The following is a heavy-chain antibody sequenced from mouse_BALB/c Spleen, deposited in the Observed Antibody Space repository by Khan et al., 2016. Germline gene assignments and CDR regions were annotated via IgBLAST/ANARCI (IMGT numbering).Heavy chain of an antibody. J-gene: IGHJ3*01. Sequence: VELVESGPDLVKPSQSLSLTCTVTGYSITSDYSWHWIRQFPGNKLEWMGYIHYSGSTNYNQSLKSRLSITRNTSKNQFFLQVNSLTTDDTATYYCAREYYGGAPWFAYWGQGTLVTVSA. CDR2: IHYSGST. CDR3: AREYYGGAPWFAY. D-gene: IGHD1-1*01. V-gene: IGHV3-1*02. CDR1: GYSITSDYS.